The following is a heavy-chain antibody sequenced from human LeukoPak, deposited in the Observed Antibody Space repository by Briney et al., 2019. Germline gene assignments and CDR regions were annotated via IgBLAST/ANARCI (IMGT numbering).Heavy chain of an antibody. CDR2: IYSGGST. Sequence: GGSLRLSCAASGFTVSSNYMSWVRQAPGKGLEWVSVIYSGGSTYYADSVKGRFTISGDNSKNTLYLQMNSLRAEDTAVYYCARGYGDYEPDAFDIWGQGTMVTVSS. J-gene: IGHJ3*02. D-gene: IGHD4-17*01. CDR1: GFTVSSNY. V-gene: IGHV3-66*02. CDR3: ARGYGDYEPDAFDI.